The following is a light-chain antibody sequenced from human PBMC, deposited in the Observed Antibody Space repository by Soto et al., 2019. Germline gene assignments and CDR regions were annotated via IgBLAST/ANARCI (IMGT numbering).Light chain of an antibody. V-gene: IGKV1-5*01. J-gene: IGKJ3*01. CDR3: QQYNSYSIT. Sequence: DIQMTQSPSTLPASVGDRVTITCRASQSISSWLAWYQQKPGKAPKLLIYDASSLESGVPSRFSGSGSGTEFTLTISSLQPDDFATYYCQQYNSYSITFGPGTKVDIK. CDR1: QSISSW. CDR2: DAS.